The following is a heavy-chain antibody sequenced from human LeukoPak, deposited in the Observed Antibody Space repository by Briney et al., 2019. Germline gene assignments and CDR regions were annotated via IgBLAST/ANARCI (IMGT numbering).Heavy chain of an antibody. CDR3: ARDGLDSRGIDY. J-gene: IGHJ4*02. CDR2: IYYSGST. Sequence: PGGSLRLSCAASGFTVSSTYMSWVRQAPGKGLEWIGSIYYSGSTYYNPSLKSRVTISVDTSKNQFSLKLSSVTAADTAVYYCARDGLDSRGIDYWGQGTLVTVSS. V-gene: IGHV4-39*07. D-gene: IGHD6-13*01. CDR1: GFTVSSTY.